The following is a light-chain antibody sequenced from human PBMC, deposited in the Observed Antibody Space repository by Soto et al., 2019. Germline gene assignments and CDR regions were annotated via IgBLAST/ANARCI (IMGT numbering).Light chain of an antibody. J-gene: IGKJ4*01. V-gene: IGKV3-15*01. CDR1: QSDSSN. CDR2: GAS. Sequence: EIVMTQSPATLSVSPGERATLSCRASQSDSSNLAWYQQKPGQAPRLLIYGASTRATGIPARFSGSGSGTEFTLTISSLQSEDFAVYYCQQYNNWPLTFGGGTKVDI. CDR3: QQYNNWPLT.